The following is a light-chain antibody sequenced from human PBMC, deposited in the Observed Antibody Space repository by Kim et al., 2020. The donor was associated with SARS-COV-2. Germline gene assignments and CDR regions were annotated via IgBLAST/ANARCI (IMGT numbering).Light chain of an antibody. CDR3: QQRSVWPLT. CDR2: DIS. J-gene: IGKJ4*01. CDR1: QSVSSY. Sequence: EIVLTQSPATLSLSPGERATLSCRASQSVSSYLAWYQQKPGQAPRLLIYDISNRATDIPARFSGSGSGTDFTLTISSLEPEDFAVYFCQQRSVWPLTFGGGTKVEI. V-gene: IGKV3-11*01.